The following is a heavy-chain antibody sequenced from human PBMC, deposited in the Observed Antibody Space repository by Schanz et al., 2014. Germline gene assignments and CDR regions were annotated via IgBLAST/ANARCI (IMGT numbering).Heavy chain of an antibody. CDR1: GGPLSSYP. V-gene: IGHV1-69*04. J-gene: IGHJ4*02. CDR3: ARDRQNIASPATGFDS. Sequence: QVQLVQSGAEMKKPGSSVRVSCKASGGPLSSYPINWVRQAPGQGLEWMGGVIPMLGITNYAERFQGRVTITADTSTDSMELRSLSSDATALYYCARDRQNIASPATGFDSWGQGTLVTVSS. D-gene: IGHD2-15*01. CDR2: VIPMLGIT.